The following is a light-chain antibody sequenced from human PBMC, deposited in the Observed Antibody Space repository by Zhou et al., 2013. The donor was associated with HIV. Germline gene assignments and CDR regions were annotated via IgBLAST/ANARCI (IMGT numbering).Light chain of an antibody. CDR3: QQYKFFLLF. Sequence: IQMTQSPSIVSASLGVRVTITCRANETVGRSLAWYQQKRGKAPSLVIYETSILDKGVPSRFAGSGSGTEFILTITSLQPDDLGTYFYDQQYKFFLLFFGGGPKV. CDR1: ETVGRS. V-gene: IGKV1-5*03. J-gene: IGKJ4*01. CDR2: ETS.